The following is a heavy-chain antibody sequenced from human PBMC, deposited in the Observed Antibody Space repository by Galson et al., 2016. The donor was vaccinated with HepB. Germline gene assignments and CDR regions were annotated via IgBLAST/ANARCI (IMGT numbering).Heavy chain of an antibody. CDR1: GGSISSGSYF. V-gene: IGHV4-39*01. Sequence: ETLSLTCSVSGGSISSGSYFWGWIRQPPGKGLEWIGSIYYGGSPYYNPSLRSPVTISVDTSKNQFSLKLSSVTAADTALYSCARHGGGYCSSATCFTRAIDYWGQGTLVTVSS. CDR2: IYYGGSP. D-gene: IGHD2-2*02. CDR3: ARHGGGYCSSATCFTRAIDY. J-gene: IGHJ4*02.